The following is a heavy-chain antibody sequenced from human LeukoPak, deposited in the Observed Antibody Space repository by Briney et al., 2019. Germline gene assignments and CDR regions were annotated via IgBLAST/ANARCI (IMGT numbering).Heavy chain of an antibody. CDR2: INPNNGGT. V-gene: IGHV1-2*02. D-gene: IGHD2-21*02. CDR3: ARDRVTLTTFQYDWFDP. CDR1: GYTFIGYY. Sequence: GASVNVSCKASGYTFIGYYMHWVRQAPGQGLEWMGWINPNNGGTNYAQKFQGRVTMTRDTSISTAYMELSRLRSDDTAVYYCARDRVTLTTFQYDWFDPWGQGTLVTVAS. J-gene: IGHJ5*02.